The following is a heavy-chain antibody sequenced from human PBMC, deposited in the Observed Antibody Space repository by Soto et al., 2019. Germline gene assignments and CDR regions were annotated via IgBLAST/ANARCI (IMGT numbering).Heavy chain of an antibody. CDR3: ARAYDSSGYYYERYFDY. V-gene: IGHV1-69*13. J-gene: IGHJ4*02. CDR1: GGTFSSYA. D-gene: IGHD3-22*01. Sequence: SVKVSCKASGGTFSSYAISWVRQAPGQGLEWMGGIIPIFGTANYAQKFQGRVTITADESTSTAYMELSSLRSEDTAVYYCARAYDSSGYYYERYFDYWGQGTLVTVYS. CDR2: IIPIFGTA.